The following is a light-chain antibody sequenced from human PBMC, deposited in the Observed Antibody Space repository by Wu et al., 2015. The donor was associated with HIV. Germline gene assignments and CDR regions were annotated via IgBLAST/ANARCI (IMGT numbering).Light chain of an antibody. CDR2: GAS. CDR1: QSVSSSY. Sequence: EIVLTQSPGTLSLSPGERATLSCRASQSVSSSYLTWYQQKPGQTPRLLIYGASTRATGIPDRFSGSGSGTDFTPTISRLEPEDFAVYYCQQYGGSVLYSFGPGDQAGDQT. CDR3: QQYGGSVLYS. J-gene: IGKJ2*03. V-gene: IGKV3-20*01.